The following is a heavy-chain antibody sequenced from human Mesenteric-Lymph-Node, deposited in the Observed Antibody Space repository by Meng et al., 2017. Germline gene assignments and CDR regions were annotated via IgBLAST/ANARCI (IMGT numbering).Heavy chain of an antibody. Sequence: SETLSLTCTVSGGSISSGGYYWSWIRQHPGKGLEWIGYIYYSGSTNYNPSLKSRVTISVDTSKNQFSLKLSSVTAADTAVYYCARDRVVYYGSGSDYYYYGMDVWGQGTTVTVSS. V-gene: IGHV4-61*08. CDR2: IYYSGST. CDR1: GGSISSGGYY. J-gene: IGHJ6*02. D-gene: IGHD3-10*01. CDR3: ARDRVVYYGSGSDYYYYGMDV.